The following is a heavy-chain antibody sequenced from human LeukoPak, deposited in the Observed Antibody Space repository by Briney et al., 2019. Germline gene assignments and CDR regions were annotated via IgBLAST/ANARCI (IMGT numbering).Heavy chain of an antibody. CDR2: ISAYNGNT. CDR1: GYTFTSYG. D-gene: IGHD3-10*01. Sequence: ASVKVSCKASGYTFTSYGISWVRQAPGQGLEWMGWISAYNGNTNYAQKLQGRVTMTTDTSTSTAYMELRSLRSDDTAVYYCARVGGLLWFGELSHNWFDPWGQGTLVTVSS. CDR3: ARVGGLLWFGELSHNWFDP. J-gene: IGHJ5*02. V-gene: IGHV1-18*01.